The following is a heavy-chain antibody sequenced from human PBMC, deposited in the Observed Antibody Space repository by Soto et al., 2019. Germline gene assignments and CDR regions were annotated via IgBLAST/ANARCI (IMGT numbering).Heavy chain of an antibody. CDR1: GGSISSYY. D-gene: IGHD6-13*01. V-gene: IGHV4-59*08. CDR2: IYYSGST. J-gene: IGHJ4*02. Sequence: SETLSLTCTVSGGSISSYYWSWIRQPPGKGLEWIGYIYYSGSTNYNPSLKSRVTISVDTSKNQFSLKLSSVTAADTAVYYCARHCPEYSSSWYYFDYWGQGTLVTVSS. CDR3: ARHCPEYSSSWYYFDY.